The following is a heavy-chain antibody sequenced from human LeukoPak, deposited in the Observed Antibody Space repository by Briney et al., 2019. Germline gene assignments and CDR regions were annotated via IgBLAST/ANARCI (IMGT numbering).Heavy chain of an antibody. CDR2: TSSSGSTI. CDR1: GFTFSDYY. D-gene: IGHD3-9*01. V-gene: IGHV3-11*04. Sequence: KPGGSLRLSCAASGFTFSDYYMSWLRQAPGKGLEWVSYTSSSGSTIYYADSVKGRFTISRDNAKNSLYLQMNSLRAEDTAVYYCARDDTRYYDILTGYYKYWGQGTLVTVSS. CDR3: ARDDTRYYDILTGYYKY. J-gene: IGHJ4*02.